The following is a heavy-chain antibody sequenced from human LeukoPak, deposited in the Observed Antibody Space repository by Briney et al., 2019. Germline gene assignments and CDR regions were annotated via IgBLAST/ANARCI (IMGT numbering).Heavy chain of an antibody. CDR3: SRLAKCDGNCYSFDL. Sequence: SETLSLTCTVSGDSITTHPWSWVRQTSGKGLDYIGFIDSNGNTNYHPSLKTRVIISSDTSTNQISLTLNSVAAADTAVYYCSRLAKCDGNCYSFDLWGQGMLVTVSS. CDR2: IDSNGNT. J-gene: IGHJ4*02. V-gene: IGHV4-59*11. D-gene: IGHD2-15*01. CDR1: GDSITTHP.